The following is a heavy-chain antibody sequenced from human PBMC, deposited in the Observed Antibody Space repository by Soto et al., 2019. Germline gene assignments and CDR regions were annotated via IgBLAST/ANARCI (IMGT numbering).Heavy chain of an antibody. CDR3: ARGFGSSRGYSSSWEIGYFDY. J-gene: IGHJ4*02. V-gene: IGHV4-34*01. CDR2: INHSGST. D-gene: IGHD6-13*01. Sequence: SETLSLTCAVYGGSFSGYYWSWIRQPPGKGLEWIGEINHSGSTNYNPSLKSRVTISVDTSKNQFSLKLSSVTAADTAVYYCARGFGSSRGYSSSWEIGYFDYWGQGTLVTVSS. CDR1: GGSFSGYY.